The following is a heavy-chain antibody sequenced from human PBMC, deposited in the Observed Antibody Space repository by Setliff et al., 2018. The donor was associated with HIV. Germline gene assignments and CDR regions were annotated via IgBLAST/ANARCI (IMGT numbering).Heavy chain of an antibody. Sequence: SETLSLTCTVPGGSISSGSYYRSWIRQPAGKGLEWIGRIYTSGSTNYNPSLKSRVTISVDTSKDQFSLKLSSVTAADTAVYYCARGGSGSPFDYWGQGTLVTVSS. D-gene: IGHD2-15*01. V-gene: IGHV4-61*02. J-gene: IGHJ4*02. CDR1: GGSISSGSYY. CDR3: ARGGSGSPFDY. CDR2: IYTSGST.